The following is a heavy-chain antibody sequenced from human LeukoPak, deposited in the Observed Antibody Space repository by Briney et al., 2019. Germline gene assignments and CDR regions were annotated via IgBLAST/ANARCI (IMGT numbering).Heavy chain of an antibody. CDR1: GGSISSYY. CDR3: ARSPGYYFDY. V-gene: IGHV4-59*01. J-gene: IGHJ4*02. CDR2: IYYSGST. Sequence: SETLSPTCTVSGGSISSYYWSWIRQPPGKGLEWIGYIYYSGSTNYNPSLRSRVTISVDTSKNQVSLKLSSVTAADTAVYYCARSPGYYFDYWGQGTLVTVSS. D-gene: IGHD3-10*01.